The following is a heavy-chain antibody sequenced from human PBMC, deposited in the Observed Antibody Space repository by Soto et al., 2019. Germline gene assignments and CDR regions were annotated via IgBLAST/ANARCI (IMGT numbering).Heavy chain of an antibody. Sequence: QVQLQESGPGLVKPSQTLSLTCTVSGGSISSGGYYWSWIRQHPGKGLEWIGYIYYSGSTYYNPSLKSRVTISVDTSKNQFSLKLSSVTAADTAVYYCARDFSQRGRGVLYYYGMDVWGQGTTVTVSS. CDR3: ARDFSQRGRGVLYYYGMDV. D-gene: IGHD3-10*01. CDR1: GGSISSGGYY. J-gene: IGHJ6*02. CDR2: IYYSGST. V-gene: IGHV4-31*03.